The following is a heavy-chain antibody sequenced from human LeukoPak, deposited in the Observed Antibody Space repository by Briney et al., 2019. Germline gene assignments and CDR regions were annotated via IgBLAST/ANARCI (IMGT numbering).Heavy chain of an antibody. CDR2: ISWNSGSI. CDR1: GFTFDDYA. V-gene: IGHV3-9*01. CDR3: AKDITGYSSGTFDY. J-gene: IGHJ4*02. D-gene: IGHD6-19*01. Sequence: GRSLRLSCAASGFTFDDYAMHWVRQAPGKGLEWVSGISWNSGSIGYADSVKGRFTISRDNAGNSLYLQMNSLRAEDTALYYCAKDITGYSSGTFDYWGQGTLVTVSS.